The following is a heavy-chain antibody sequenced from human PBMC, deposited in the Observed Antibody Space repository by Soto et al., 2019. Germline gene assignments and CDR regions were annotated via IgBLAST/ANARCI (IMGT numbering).Heavy chain of an antibody. CDR3: VKENLYSNDEYYFDT. V-gene: IGHV3-9*01. D-gene: IGHD4-4*01. J-gene: IGHJ4*02. Sequence: EVHLVESGGCLVQPGRSLRLSFAASGFSFRNYCMHWVRRVPGKGLEWVSGISWHSGTIGYADSVRGRFTISRDNAKNSLSLQRNSLRPEDTALYYCVKENLYSNDEYYFDTWGQGTLVTVSS. CDR1: GFSFRNYC. CDR2: ISWHSGTI.